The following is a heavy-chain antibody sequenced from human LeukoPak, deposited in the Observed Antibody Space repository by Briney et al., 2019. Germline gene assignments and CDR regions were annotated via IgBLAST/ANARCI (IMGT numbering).Heavy chain of an antibody. V-gene: IGHV4-39*07. Sequence: PSETLSLTCTVSGGSISSSSYYWGWIRQPPGKGLEWIGSIYYSGSTNYNPSLKSRVTISVDTSKNQFSLKLSSVTAADTAVYYCARGDSSGYYWVYWGQGTLVTVSS. CDR1: GGSISSSSYY. J-gene: IGHJ4*02. D-gene: IGHD3-22*01. CDR3: ARGDSSGYYWVY. CDR2: IYYSGST.